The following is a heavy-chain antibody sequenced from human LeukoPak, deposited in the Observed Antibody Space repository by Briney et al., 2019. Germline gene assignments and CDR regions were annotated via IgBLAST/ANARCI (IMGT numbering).Heavy chain of an antibody. CDR2: IYYSGST. CDR1: GGSFSGYY. D-gene: IGHD3-22*01. Sequence: SETLSLTCAVYGGSFSGYYWSWIRQPPGKGLEWIGSIYYSGSTYYNPSLKSRVTISVDTSKNQFSLKLSSVTAADTAVYYCARRPKPRYYYDSSGYYGEFDYWGQGTLVTVSS. V-gene: IGHV4-34*01. J-gene: IGHJ4*02. CDR3: ARRPKPRYYYDSSGYYGEFDY.